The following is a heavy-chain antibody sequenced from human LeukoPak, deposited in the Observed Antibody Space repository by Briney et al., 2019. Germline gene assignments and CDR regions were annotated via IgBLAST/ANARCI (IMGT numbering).Heavy chain of an antibody. CDR3: ARQTGSGLFILP. D-gene: IGHD3/OR15-3a*01. CDR1: SGSISSGGYS. V-gene: IGHV4-30-2*03. CDR2: IYYSGNT. Sequence: PSETLSLTCAVSSGSISSGGYSWSWIRQPPGKGLEWIGSIYYSGNTYYNASLKSQVSISIDTSKNQFSLRLTSVTAADTAVYYCARQTGSGLFILPGGQGTLVTVSS. J-gene: IGHJ4*02.